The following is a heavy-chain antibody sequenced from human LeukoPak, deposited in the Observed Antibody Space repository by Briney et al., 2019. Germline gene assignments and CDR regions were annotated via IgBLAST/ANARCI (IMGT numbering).Heavy chain of an antibody. CDR1: GFTFSSYS. CDR3: TREGRGSDAFDY. CDR2: IRSKAYGGTT. V-gene: IGHV3-49*04. J-gene: IGHJ4*02. D-gene: IGHD3-16*01. Sequence: GGSLRLSCAASGFTFSSYSMSWVRQAPGKGLEWVGFIRSKAYGGTTEYAASVKGRFTISRDDSRRIVYLQMNSLKTEDTAVYYCTREGRGSDAFDYWGQGTLVTVSS.